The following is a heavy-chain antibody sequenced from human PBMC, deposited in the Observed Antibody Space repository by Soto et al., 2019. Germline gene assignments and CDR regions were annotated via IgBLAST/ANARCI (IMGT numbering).Heavy chain of an antibody. Sequence: PGGSLRLSCAASGFTFSYYAVHWVRQAPGKGLEWVAQISYDGSDQSYGESVKGRFTISRDNSKNTLYLQMSSLRGEDTATYHCAKLDWSDVGVYWGQGILVTVSS. D-gene: IGHD1-1*01. V-gene: IGHV3-30*18. CDR1: GFTFSYYA. CDR3: AKLDWSDVGVY. J-gene: IGHJ4*02. CDR2: ISYDGSDQ.